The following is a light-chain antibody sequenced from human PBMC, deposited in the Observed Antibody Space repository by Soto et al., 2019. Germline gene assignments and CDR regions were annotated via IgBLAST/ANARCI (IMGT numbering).Light chain of an antibody. J-gene: IGLJ1*01. CDR3: CSYAGSYSFV. V-gene: IGLV2-11*01. Sequence: QSVLTQPRSVSGSPGQSVTISCTGTSSHVGVYNYVSWYQQYPGKAPKIMIYDVSKRPSGVPDRISGSKSDNTASLTISGLQAEDEADYYCCSYAGSYSFVFGIGTKVTVL. CDR1: SSHVGVYNY. CDR2: DVS.